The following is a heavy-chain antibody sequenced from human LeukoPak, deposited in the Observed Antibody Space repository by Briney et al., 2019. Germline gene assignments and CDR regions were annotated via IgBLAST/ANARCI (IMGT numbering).Heavy chain of an antibody. CDR2: ISGSGGST. Sequence: GGSLRLXCAASGFTFSSYAMSWVRQAPGKGLEWVSAISGSGGSTYYADSVKGRFTISRDNSKNTLYLQMNSLRAEDTAVYYCAKDLGYDYVWGSYRTVTWGQGTLVTVSS. CDR1: GFTFSSYA. CDR3: AKDLGYDYVWGSYRTVT. J-gene: IGHJ4*02. D-gene: IGHD3-16*02. V-gene: IGHV3-23*01.